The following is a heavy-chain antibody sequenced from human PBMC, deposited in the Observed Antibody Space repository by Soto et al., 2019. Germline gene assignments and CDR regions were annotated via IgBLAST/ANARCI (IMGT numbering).Heavy chain of an antibody. CDR3: SRGSNHGDPRGAFDI. CDR2: IYNSGTT. J-gene: IGHJ3*02. Sequence: SETLSLPCTVSGGSVSSGNYYWSWIRQPPGKTLEWIGYIYNSGTTNYNPSLKSRVTISIDTSKNQFSLKMKSVTAADTAVYYCSRGSNHGDPRGAFDIWGRGTMVTVSS. D-gene: IGHD2-21*02. V-gene: IGHV4-61*01. CDR1: GGSVSSGNYY.